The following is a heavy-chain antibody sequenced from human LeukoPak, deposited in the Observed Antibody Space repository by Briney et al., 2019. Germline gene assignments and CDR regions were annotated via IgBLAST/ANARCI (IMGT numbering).Heavy chain of an antibody. CDR1: GYTLTNYD. CDR2: MNPNNGNT. CDR3: ARTDYYGSGSYYSNWLDP. D-gene: IGHD3-10*01. J-gene: IGHJ5*02. V-gene: IGHV1-8*01. Sequence: ASVKVSCKASGYTLTNYDINWVRQAPGQGLEWMGWMNPNNGNTGYAQKFQGRVAMTRDTSMTTAYMELSSLRSEDTAIYYCARTDYYGSGSYYSNWLDPWGQGTLVTVSS.